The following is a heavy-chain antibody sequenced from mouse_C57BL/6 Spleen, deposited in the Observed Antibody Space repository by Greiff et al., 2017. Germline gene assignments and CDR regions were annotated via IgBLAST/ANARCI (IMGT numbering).Heavy chain of an antibody. CDR2: IYPGDGDT. CDR3: ARGGTAHAMDY. Sequence: QVQLQQSGPELVKPGASVKISCKASGYAFSSSWMNWVKQRPGKGLEWIGRIYPGDGDTNYNGKFKGKATLTADKSSSTAYMQLSSLTSEDSAVYFCARGGTAHAMDYWGQGTSVTGSS. J-gene: IGHJ4*01. V-gene: IGHV1-82*01. CDR1: GYAFSSSW. D-gene: IGHD1-2*01.